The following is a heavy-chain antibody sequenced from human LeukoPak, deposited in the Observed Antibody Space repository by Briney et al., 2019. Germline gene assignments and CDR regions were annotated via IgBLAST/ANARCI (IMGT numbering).Heavy chain of an antibody. D-gene: IGHD2-15*01. J-gene: IGHJ4*02. Sequence: PSETLSLTCAVYGGSFSGYYWSWIRQPPGKGLEWIGEINHSGSTNYNPSLKSRVTISVDTSRNQFSLKLSSVTAADTAVYYCARGGARYCSGGSCSAGDYWGQGTLVTVSS. CDR2: INHSGST. CDR1: GGSFSGYY. CDR3: ARGGARYCSGGSCSAGDY. V-gene: IGHV4-34*01.